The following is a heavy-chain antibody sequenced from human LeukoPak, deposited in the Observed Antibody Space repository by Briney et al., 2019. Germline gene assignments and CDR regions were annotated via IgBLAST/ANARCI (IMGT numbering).Heavy chain of an antibody. V-gene: IGHV4-4*07. CDR3: ARDRNTNWFDP. Sequence: SETLSLTCTVSGGSISSYFWNWIRQPAGKGLEWIGRIYSSGSTNYNPSLKSRVSMSVDTSKNQFSLKLSSLTAADTAVYYCARDRNTNWFDPWGQGTLVTVSS. J-gene: IGHJ5*02. CDR1: GGSISSYF. CDR2: IYSSGST.